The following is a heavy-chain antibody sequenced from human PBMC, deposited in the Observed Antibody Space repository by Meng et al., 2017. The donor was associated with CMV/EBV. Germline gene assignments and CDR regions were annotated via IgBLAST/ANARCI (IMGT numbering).Heavy chain of an antibody. J-gene: IGHJ6*02. CDR2: INPNSGGT. CDR1: GYTFTGYY. CDR3: ARGRLIVVVPAAIAGVRIAAALSMGV. Sequence: ASVKVSCKASGYTFTGYYMHWVRQAPGQGLEWMGWINPNSGGTNYAQKFQGRVTMTRDTSISTAYMELSRLRSDDTAVYYCARGRLIVVVPAAIAGVRIAAALSMGVWGQGTTVTVSS. D-gene: IGHD2-2*01. V-gene: IGHV1-2*02.